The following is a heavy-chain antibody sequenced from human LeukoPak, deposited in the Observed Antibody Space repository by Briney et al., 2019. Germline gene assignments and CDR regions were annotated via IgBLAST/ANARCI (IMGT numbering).Heavy chain of an antibody. V-gene: IGHV3-7*03. J-gene: IGHJ6*04. D-gene: IGHD5-12*01. CDR3: ARLHSGYAYFSYYYYGMDV. Sequence: GGSLRLSCAASGFTFSSYWMSWVRQAPGKGLEWVANIKQDGSEKYYVDSVKGRFTISRDNAENSLYLQMNSLRAEDTAVYYCARLHSGYAYFSYYYYGMDVWGKGTTVTVSS. CDR2: IKQDGSEK. CDR1: GFTFSSYW.